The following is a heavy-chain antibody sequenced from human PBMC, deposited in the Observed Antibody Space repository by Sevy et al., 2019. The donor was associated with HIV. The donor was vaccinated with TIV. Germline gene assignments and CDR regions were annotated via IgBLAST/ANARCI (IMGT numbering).Heavy chain of an antibody. Sequence: SETLSLTCTVSGGSISRSSYDWGWIRQPPGKGLEWIGSMFFSGNTYYNPSLKSRVTIFVDRSKNQISLRLTSVTAADTAVYYCARQGGIVDRAFDNWAREPWSPSPQ. CDR3: ARQGGIVDRAFDN. CDR2: MFFSGNT. CDR1: GGSISRSSYD. J-gene: IGHJ4*02. V-gene: IGHV4-39*01. D-gene: IGHD2-21*01.